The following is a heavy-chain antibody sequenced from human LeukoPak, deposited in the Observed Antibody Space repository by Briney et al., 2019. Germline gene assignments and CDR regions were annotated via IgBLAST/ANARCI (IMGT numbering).Heavy chain of an antibody. V-gene: IGHV3-30-3*01. J-gene: IGHJ4*02. Sequence: GRSLRLSCAASGFTFSSYAMHWVRQAPGKGLEWVAVISYDGSNKYYADSVKGRFTISRDNAKNSLYLQMNSLRAEDTAVYYCSARGGGPYYFDYWGQGTLVTVSS. CDR2: ISYDGSNK. CDR1: GFTFSSYA. D-gene: IGHD2-15*01. CDR3: SARGGGPYYFDY.